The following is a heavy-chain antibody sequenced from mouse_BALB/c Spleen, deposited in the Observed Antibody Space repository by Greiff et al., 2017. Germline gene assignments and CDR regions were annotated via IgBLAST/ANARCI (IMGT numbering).Heavy chain of an antibody. CDR1: GFNIKDTY. V-gene: IGHV14-3*02. CDR2: IDPANGNT. J-gene: IGHJ4*01. Sequence: VQLQQSGAELVKPGASVKLSCTASGFNIKDTYMHWVKQRPEQGLEWIGRIDPANGNTKYDPKFQGKATITADTSSNTAYLQLSSLTSEDTAVYYCATTMITYAMDYWGQGTSVTVSS. CDR3: ATTMITYAMDY. D-gene: IGHD2-4*01.